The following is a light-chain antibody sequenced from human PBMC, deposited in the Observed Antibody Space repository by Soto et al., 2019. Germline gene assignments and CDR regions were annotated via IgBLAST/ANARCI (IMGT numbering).Light chain of an antibody. CDR2: EVS. J-gene: IGLJ1*01. V-gene: IGLV2-14*01. CDR3: ASYVTGDTYV. Sequence: QSALTQPASVSGSLGQSITISCSGTSSDVGGYNYVSWYQLHPGKAPKLMIREVSERPSGVSHRFSGSKSGNTASLTISGLQAEDEAEYYCASYVTGDTYVFGSGTKLTVL. CDR1: SSDVGGYNY.